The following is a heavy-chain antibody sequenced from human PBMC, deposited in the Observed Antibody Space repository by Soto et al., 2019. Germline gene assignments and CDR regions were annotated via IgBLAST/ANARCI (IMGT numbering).Heavy chain of an antibody. Sequence: LRLSCTASGFFFNDKWMHWVRQAPGKGLVWVARIDGHSGTTNYADSVRGRFTISRDNAKNTVYLHLNTLTDEDTAVYYCARGGAMGVDHWGQGTLVTVS. CDR2: IDGHSGTT. CDR1: GFFFNDKW. CDR3: ARGGAMGVDH. V-gene: IGHV3-74*01. J-gene: IGHJ4*02. D-gene: IGHD1-26*01.